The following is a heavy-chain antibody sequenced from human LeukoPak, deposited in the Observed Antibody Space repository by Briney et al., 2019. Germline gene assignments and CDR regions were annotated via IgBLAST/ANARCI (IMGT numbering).Heavy chain of an antibody. V-gene: IGHV1-18*01. J-gene: IGHJ4*02. Sequence: ASVKVSCKASGYTFTSYGISWVRQAPGQGLEWMGWISAYNGNTNYAQKLQGRVTMTTDTSTSTAYMELRSLRSDDTAVYYRVTLAAGPTNFGYWGQGTLVTVSS. CDR3: VTLAAGPTNFGY. D-gene: IGHD6-13*01. CDR2: ISAYNGNT. CDR1: GYTFTSYG.